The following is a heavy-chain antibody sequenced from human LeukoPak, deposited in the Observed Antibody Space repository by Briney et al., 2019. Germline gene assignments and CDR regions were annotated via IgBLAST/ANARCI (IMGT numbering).Heavy chain of an antibody. V-gene: IGHV3-23*01. CDR2: ISGSGSGGST. J-gene: IGHJ4*02. CDR1: GFTFSNSA. CDR3: ARGKGSSSGLYD. Sequence: GGSLRLSCAASGFTFSNSAMSWVRQAPGKGLEWVSSISGSGSGGSTYSADSVKGRFTISRDNSKNTLYLQMNSLRAEDRAVYFCARGKGSSSGLYDWGQGTLVTVSS. D-gene: IGHD6-6*01.